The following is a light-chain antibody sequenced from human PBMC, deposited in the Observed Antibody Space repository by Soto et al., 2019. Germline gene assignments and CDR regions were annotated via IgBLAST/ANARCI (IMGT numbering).Light chain of an antibody. CDR1: QSVTNN. CDR2: AAS. V-gene: IGKV3-15*01. CDR3: QQYNNWAPWT. J-gene: IGKJ1*01. Sequence: EIVLTQSPATLSVSPGERATLSCRASQSVTNNLAWYQQRPGQSPRLIIYAASSMATGIPARFSGSGSGTEFTLIISSLQSEDFAAYYCQQYNNWAPWTFGQGTRVDIK.